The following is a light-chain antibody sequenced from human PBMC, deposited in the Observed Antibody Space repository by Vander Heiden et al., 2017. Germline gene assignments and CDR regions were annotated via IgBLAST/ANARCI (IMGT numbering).Light chain of an antibody. J-gene: IGKJ2*01. V-gene: IGKV3-15*01. CDR1: QSVSSN. Sequence: EIVMTQSPATLSVSPRERDTLSCSASQSVSSNLARYQQKPGQAPRLLIYGGSTRATGRPARGSGSGCGTDVTSTTSSLQSEDYAVDYCQQYKNWPPHTFGQGTKLEIK. CDR2: GGS. CDR3: QQYKNWPPHT.